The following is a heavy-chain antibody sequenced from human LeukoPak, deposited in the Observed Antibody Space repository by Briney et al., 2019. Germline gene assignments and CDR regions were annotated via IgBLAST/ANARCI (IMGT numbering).Heavy chain of an antibody. D-gene: IGHD2-21*01. CDR3: AGEVRDTPAYCGGDCYSSLFDY. J-gene: IGHJ4*02. CDR2: IIPIFGTA. V-gene: IGHV1-69*05. CDR1: GGTFSSYA. Sequence: ASVKVSCKASGGTFSSYAISWVRQAPGQGLEWMGGIIPIFGTANYAQKFQGRVTITTDESTSTAYMELSSLRSEDTAVYYCAGEVRDTPAYCGGDCYSSLFDYWGQGTLVTVSS.